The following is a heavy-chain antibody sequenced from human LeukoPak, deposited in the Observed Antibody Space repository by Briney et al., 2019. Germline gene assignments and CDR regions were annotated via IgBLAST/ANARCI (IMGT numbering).Heavy chain of an antibody. CDR2: IYYSGTT. J-gene: IGHJ3*02. CDR1: GGSISSSPYY. Sequence: SETLSLTCTVSGGSISSSPYYWGWIRQPPGKGLEWIGSIYYSGTTHYNPSLESRVTISVDTSKNQFSLRLSSVTAADTAVYYCARVRDGYNDAYDIWGQGTMVTVSS. CDR3: ARVRDGYNDAYDI. D-gene: IGHD5-24*01. V-gene: IGHV4-39*07.